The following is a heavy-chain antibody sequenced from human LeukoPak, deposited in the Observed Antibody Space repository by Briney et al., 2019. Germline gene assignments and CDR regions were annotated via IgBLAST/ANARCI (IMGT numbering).Heavy chain of an antibody. CDR3: ARAPRGYFDY. CDR1: GFTFSSYW. V-gene: IGHV3-74*01. J-gene: IGHJ4*02. Sequence: GGSLRLSCAASGFTFSSYWMHWVRQAPGKGLAWVSCINSDGSSTSYADSVKGRFTISRDNAKNTLYLQMNSLRAEDTAVYYCARAPRGYFDYWGRGTLVTVSS. CDR2: INSDGSST.